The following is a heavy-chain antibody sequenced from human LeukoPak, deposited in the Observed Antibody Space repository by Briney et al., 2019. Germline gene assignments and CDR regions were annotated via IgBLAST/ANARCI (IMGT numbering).Heavy chain of an antibody. CDR1: GGSISSYY. D-gene: IGHD2/OR15-2a*01. Sequence: SETLSLTCTVSGGSISSYYWCWIRQPPGKGLEWIGYIYYSGSTNYNPSLKSRVTISVDTSKNQFSLKLSSVTAADTAVYYCARVDEYNYYYYMDVWGKGTTVTVSS. V-gene: IGHV4-59*01. CDR2: IYYSGST. J-gene: IGHJ6*03. CDR3: ARVDEYNYYYYMDV.